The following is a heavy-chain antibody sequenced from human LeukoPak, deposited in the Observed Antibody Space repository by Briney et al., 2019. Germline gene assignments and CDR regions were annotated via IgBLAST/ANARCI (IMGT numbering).Heavy chain of an antibody. CDR3: ARGPRYGDPIFPGAFDI. J-gene: IGHJ3*02. D-gene: IGHD4-17*01. Sequence: SETVSLTCTVSGGSITRDYWSWIRQPAGKGLEWVGRIHTSGSTNYNPSLKSRANMSLHTSKNQFSLKPTSVTAADTAVYYCARGPRYGDPIFPGAFDIWGQETIVTVSS. CDR1: GGSITRDY. V-gene: IGHV4-4*07. CDR2: IHTSGST.